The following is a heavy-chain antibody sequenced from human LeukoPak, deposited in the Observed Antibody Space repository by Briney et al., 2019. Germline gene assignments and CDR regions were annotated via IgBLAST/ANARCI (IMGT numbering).Heavy chain of an antibody. V-gene: IGHV1-69*04. CDR2: IIPILGIA. Sequence: GASVKVSCKASGGTFSSYAISWVRQAPGQGLEWMGRIIPILGIANYAQKFQGRVTITADKSTSTAYMELSSLRSEDTAVFYCARDRGNQLLMGYWGQGTLVTVSS. CDR1: GGTFSSYA. D-gene: IGHD2-2*01. J-gene: IGHJ4*02. CDR3: ARDRGNQLLMGY.